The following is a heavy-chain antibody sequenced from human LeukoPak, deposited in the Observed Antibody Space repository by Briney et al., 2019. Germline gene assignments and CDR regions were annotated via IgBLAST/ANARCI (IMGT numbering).Heavy chain of an antibody. V-gene: IGHV1-2*02. D-gene: IGHD6-19*01. Sequence: ASVKVSCKAPGYTFTDYYLHWVRQAPGQGLEWMGWIHPNSGGTNYAQEFQGRVAMTRDTSISTAYMELSSLRSDDTAVYYCARLAAVPGWGQGTLVTVSS. J-gene: IGHJ1*01. CDR1: GYTFTDYY. CDR2: IHPNSGGT. CDR3: ARLAAVPG.